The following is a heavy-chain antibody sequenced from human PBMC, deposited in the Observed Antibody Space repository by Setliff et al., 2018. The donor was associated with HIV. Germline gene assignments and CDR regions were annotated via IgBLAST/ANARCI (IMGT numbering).Heavy chain of an antibody. V-gene: IGHV3-30*04. CDR3: ARELVYSSGWPLDY. Sequence: PGGSLRLSCAASGFAFSSYAMQWVRQAPGKGLEWVAVISYDGSYKYYGDSVKGRFTVSRDTSKNTLYLQMNSLRVEDTAVYYCARELVYSSGWPLDYWGQGTLVTVSS. J-gene: IGHJ4*02. D-gene: IGHD6-19*01. CDR2: ISYDGSYK. CDR1: GFAFSSYA.